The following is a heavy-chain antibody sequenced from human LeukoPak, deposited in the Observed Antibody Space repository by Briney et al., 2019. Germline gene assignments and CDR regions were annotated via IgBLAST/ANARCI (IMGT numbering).Heavy chain of an antibody. CDR3: ARGRAPIVVVVAATRGNWFDP. Sequence: PSETLSLTCTVSGGSISSYYWSWIRQPAGKGLEWIGRIYTSGSTNYNPSLKGRVTISVDTSKNQFSLKLSSVTAADTAVYYCARGRAPIVVVVAATRGNWFDPWGQGTLVTVSS. D-gene: IGHD2-15*01. CDR1: GGSISSYY. J-gene: IGHJ5*02. V-gene: IGHV4-4*07. CDR2: IYTSGST.